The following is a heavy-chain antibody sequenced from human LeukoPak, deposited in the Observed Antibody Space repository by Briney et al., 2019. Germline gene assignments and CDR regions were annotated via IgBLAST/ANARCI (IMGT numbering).Heavy chain of an antibody. CDR3: AKDPHYYGSGSYYNEVGSEYYYYGMDV. Sequence: PGGSLRLSCAASGFTFSTYWMSWVRQAPGKGLEWVANINQDGSEKYYVDSVKGRFTISRDNAKNSLYLQMNSLRAEDTAVYYCAKDPHYYGSGSYYNEVGSEYYYYGMDVWGQGTTVTVSS. J-gene: IGHJ6*02. D-gene: IGHD3-10*01. CDR1: GFTFSTYW. V-gene: IGHV3-7*01. CDR2: INQDGSEK.